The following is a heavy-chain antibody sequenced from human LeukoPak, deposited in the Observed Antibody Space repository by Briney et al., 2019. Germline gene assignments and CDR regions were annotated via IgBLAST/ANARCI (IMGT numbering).Heavy chain of an antibody. Sequence: KPSETLPLTCTVSGGSISSYYWSWIRQPPGKGLEWIGYIYYSGSTNYNPSLKSRVTISVDTSKNQFSLKLSSVTAAVTAVYYCARGGPKYYDYVWGSLDYWGQGTLVTVSS. CDR1: GGSISSYY. CDR3: ARGGPKYYDYVWGSLDY. D-gene: IGHD3-16*01. CDR2: IYYSGST. V-gene: IGHV4-59*01. J-gene: IGHJ4*02.